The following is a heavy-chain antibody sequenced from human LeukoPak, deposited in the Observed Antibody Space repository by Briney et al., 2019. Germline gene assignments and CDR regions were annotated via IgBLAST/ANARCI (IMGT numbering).Heavy chain of an antibody. CDR2: INHSGST. J-gene: IGHJ3*02. V-gene: IGHV4-34*01. CDR3: AIDSSGSDAFDI. Sequence: SETLSLTCAVYGGSFSSYYWSWIRQPPGKGLEWIGEINHSGSTNYNPSLKSRVTISVDTSKNQFSLKLSSVTAAGTAVYYCAIDSSGSDAFDIWGQGTMVTVSS. D-gene: IGHD3-22*01. CDR1: GGSFSSYY.